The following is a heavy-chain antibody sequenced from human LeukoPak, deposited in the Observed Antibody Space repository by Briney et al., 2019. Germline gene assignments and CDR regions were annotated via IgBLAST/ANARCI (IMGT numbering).Heavy chain of an antibody. CDR3: ARGGTYCSSTSCLLDY. J-gene: IGHJ4*02. CDR2: ISSTGRTI. Sequence: GGSLRLSCAASGFTFSNYMMSWVRQAPGKGLEWISSISSTGRTIYYADSVKGRFTISRGSAKNSVSLQMNSLRDEDTAVYYCARGGTYCSSTSCLLDYWGQGTLVSVSS. CDR1: GFTFSNYM. D-gene: IGHD2-2*01. V-gene: IGHV3-48*02.